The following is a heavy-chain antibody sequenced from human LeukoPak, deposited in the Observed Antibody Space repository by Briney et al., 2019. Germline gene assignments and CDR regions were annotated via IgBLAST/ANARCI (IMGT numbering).Heavy chain of an antibody. CDR1: RFTFSNFG. D-gene: IGHD3-22*01. Sequence: PGESLRLSCAASRFTFSNFGMSWVRQAPGKGLEWVSAISGSGGSTYYADSVKGRFTISRDNSKNTLYLQMNSLRAEDTAVYYCAKSSYYDSSGYYREYYFDYWGQGTLVTVSS. J-gene: IGHJ4*02. CDR3: AKSSYYDSSGYYREYYFDY. V-gene: IGHV3-23*01. CDR2: ISGSGGST.